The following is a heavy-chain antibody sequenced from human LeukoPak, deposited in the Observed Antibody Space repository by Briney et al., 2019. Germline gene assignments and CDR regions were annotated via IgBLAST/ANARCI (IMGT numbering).Heavy chain of an antibody. Sequence: SETLSLTCSVSGGSISRNSYYWSWIRQPPGKGLEWIGYIYYSGSTNYNPSLKSRVTISVDTSKNQFSLKLSSVTAADTAVYYCARALEYYYDSSGYVFDYWGQGTLVTVSS. CDR2: IYYSGST. J-gene: IGHJ4*02. CDR3: ARALEYYYDSSGYVFDY. CDR1: GGSISRNSYY. V-gene: IGHV4-61*01. D-gene: IGHD3-22*01.